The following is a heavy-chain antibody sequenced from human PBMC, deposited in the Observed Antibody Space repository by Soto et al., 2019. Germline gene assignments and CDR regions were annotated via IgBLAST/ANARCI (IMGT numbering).Heavy chain of an antibody. CDR2: VYWDDDK. CDR3: VHASGAGNYPYFDY. J-gene: IGHJ4*01. Sequence: QITLKESGPPLVKPTQTLTLTCTFSGFSLTTSEVGVGWIRQPPGKALAWLALVYWDDDKCYRPSLKSRLTITEDTTKNQVVLTMTHVDPVDTATYYCVHASGAGNYPYFDYWGQGTLDTVSS. D-gene: IGHD4-4*01. V-gene: IGHV2-5*02. CDR1: GFSLTTSEVG.